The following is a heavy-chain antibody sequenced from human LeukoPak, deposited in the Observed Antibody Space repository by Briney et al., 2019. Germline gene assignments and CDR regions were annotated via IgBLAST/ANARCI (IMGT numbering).Heavy chain of an antibody. Sequence: ASVKVPCKASGYTFTGYYMHWVRQAPGQGLEWMGWINPNSGGTNYAQKFQGRVTMTRYTSISTAYMELSRLRSDDTAVYYCASYLGGYNNWFDPWGQGTLVTVSS. D-gene: IGHD1-14*01. CDR3: ASYLGGYNNWFDP. V-gene: IGHV1-2*02. CDR2: INPNSGGT. J-gene: IGHJ5*02. CDR1: GYTFTGYY.